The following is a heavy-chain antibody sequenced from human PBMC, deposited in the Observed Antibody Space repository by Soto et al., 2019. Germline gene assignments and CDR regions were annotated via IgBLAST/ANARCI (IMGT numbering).Heavy chain of an antibody. V-gene: IGHV1-69*10. CDR2: IIPILGIA. CDR3: AGSLLGYCSGGSCYEQAPDY. Sequence: ASVKVSCKASGGSFSSYTISWVRQAPGQGLEWMGGIIPILGIANYAQKFQGRVTITADKSTSTAYMELSSLRSEDTAVYYCAGSLLGYCSGGSCYEQAPDYWGQGTLVTVSS. J-gene: IGHJ4*02. CDR1: GGSFSSYT. D-gene: IGHD2-15*01.